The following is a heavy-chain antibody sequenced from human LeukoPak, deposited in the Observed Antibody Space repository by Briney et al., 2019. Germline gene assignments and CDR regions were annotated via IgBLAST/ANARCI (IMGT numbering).Heavy chain of an antibody. CDR1: GFSFSGYA. CDR2: ISGSGSHT. J-gene: IGHJ4*02. V-gene: IGHV3-23*01. D-gene: IGHD3-22*01. Sequence: GGSLRLSCAASGFSFSGYAMSWVRQAPGKGLEWVSSISGSGSHTYHADSVRGRFTISRDNSKNTLYLQMNSLRAEDTAVYYCAKDISGYYRPFDYWGQGTLVTVSS. CDR3: AKDISGYYRPFDY.